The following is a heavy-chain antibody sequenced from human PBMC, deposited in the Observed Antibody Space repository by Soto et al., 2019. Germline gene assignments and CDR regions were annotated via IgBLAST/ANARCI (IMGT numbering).Heavy chain of an antibody. Sequence: SETLSLTCTVSGGSVSSGSYYWSWIRQPPGKGLEWIGYIYYSGSTNYNPSLKSRVTISVDTSKNQFSLKLSSVTAADTAVYYCAREKRGYSYGLDYWGQGALVTVSS. D-gene: IGHD5-18*01. CDR2: IYYSGST. J-gene: IGHJ4*02. V-gene: IGHV4-61*01. CDR3: AREKRGYSYGLDY. CDR1: GGSVSSGSYY.